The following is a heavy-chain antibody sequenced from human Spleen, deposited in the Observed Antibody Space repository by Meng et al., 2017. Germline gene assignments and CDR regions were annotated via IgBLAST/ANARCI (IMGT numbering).Heavy chain of an antibody. CDR1: GGSVSSGSYY. J-gene: IGHJ4*02. D-gene: IGHD7-27*01. CDR2: IYYSGST. V-gene: IGHV4-61*01. CDR3: ATVGMGLDS. Sequence: QVQLQQWGAGLLKPSETLSLTCVVSGGSVSSGSYYWSWIRQPPGKGLEWIGYIYYSGSTHYNPSLKSRVTISVDTSKNQFSLKLNSVTAADTAVYYCATVGMGLDSWGQGILVTVSS.